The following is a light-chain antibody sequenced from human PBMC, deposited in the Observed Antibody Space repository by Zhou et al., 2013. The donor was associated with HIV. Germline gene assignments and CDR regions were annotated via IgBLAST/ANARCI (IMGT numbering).Light chain of an antibody. Sequence: EVVMTQSAATLSVSPGESATLSCRASQSVSSNLAWYQQKPGQAPRLLIYGASTRATGIPARFSGSGSGTEFTLTISSLQSEDFATYYCQQCNSYSALTFGGGTKVEIK. CDR3: QQCNSYSALT. CDR1: QSVSSN. J-gene: IGKJ4*01. V-gene: IGKV3-15*01. CDR2: GAS.